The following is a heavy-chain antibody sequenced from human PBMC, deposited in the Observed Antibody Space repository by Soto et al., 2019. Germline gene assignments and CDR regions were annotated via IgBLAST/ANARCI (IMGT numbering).Heavy chain of an antibody. Sequence: SGPTLVNPPQTLTLTCIFSGFSLRTSGVGVGWIRQPPGKALEWLGFIYWNDDKRYSPSLKSRLTITKDTSKNQVVLTMTNMDPVDTATYYCAKSGSSGWYGWFDPWGQGTLVTVSS. CDR3: AKSGSSGWYGWFDP. V-gene: IGHV2-5*01. D-gene: IGHD6-19*01. CDR1: GFSLRTSGVG. CDR2: IYWNDDK. J-gene: IGHJ5*02.